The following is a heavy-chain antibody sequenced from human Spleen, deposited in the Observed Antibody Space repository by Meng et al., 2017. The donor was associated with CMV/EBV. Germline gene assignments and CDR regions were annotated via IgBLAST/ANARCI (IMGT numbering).Heavy chain of an antibody. CDR1: GGSISSSNL. J-gene: IGHJ4*02. Sequence: QVQLQESGPGLVKHSGTLSLTCAVSGGSISSSNLWTWVRQVPGKGLEWIGEIYQSGSTNYNPSLKSRVTISVDKFKNQFSLKLGSVTAADTAVYYCARIERRRILKYCGSDCSTTDYWGQGTLVTVSS. CDR3: ARIERRRILKYCGSDCSTTDY. CDR2: IYQSGST. D-gene: IGHD2-21*02. V-gene: IGHV4-4*02.